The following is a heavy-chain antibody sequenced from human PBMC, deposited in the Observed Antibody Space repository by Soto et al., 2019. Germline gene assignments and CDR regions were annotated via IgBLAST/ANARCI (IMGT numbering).Heavy chain of an antibody. CDR3: ARGSSSWSNWFDP. Sequence: SETLSLTCTVSGGSISSGGYYWSWIRQHPGKGLEWIGYIYYSGSTYYNPSLKSRVTISVDTSKNQFSLKLSSVTAADTAVYYCARGSSSWSNWFDPWGQGTLVTVSS. J-gene: IGHJ5*02. V-gene: IGHV4-31*03. D-gene: IGHD6-13*01. CDR2: IYYSGST. CDR1: GGSISSGGYY.